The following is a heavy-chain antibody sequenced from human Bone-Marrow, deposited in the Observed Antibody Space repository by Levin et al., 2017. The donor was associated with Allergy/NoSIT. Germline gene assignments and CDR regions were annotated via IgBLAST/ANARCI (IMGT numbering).Heavy chain of an antibody. CDR2: IYYSGST. CDR1: GASISSGDHY. D-gene: IGHD3/OR15-3a*01. V-gene: IGHV4-30-4*01. Sequence: SETLSLTCTVSGASISSGDHYWSWIRQPPGKGLEWIGYIYYSGSTHYISSLRGRITMSVDTSMQQFSLNLESVTAADTAVYYCARGVILWNGDQFYFDSWGQGSLVTVSS. J-gene: IGHJ4*02. CDR3: ARGVILWNGDQFYFDS.